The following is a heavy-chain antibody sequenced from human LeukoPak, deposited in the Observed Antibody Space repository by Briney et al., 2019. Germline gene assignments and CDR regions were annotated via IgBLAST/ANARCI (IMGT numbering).Heavy chain of an antibody. D-gene: IGHD3-16*01. CDR2: ISYDGTNK. CDR1: GFSFVTSA. Sequence: GRSLRLSCAASGFSFVTSAMHWVRQAPDKGLEWVALISYDGTNKYYADSVKGRFTISRDNSKNTVYLQMNSLRAEDTAVYYCAGGAINPPSFDYWGQGTLVTVSS. CDR3: AGGAINPPSFDY. J-gene: IGHJ4*02. V-gene: IGHV3-30-3*01.